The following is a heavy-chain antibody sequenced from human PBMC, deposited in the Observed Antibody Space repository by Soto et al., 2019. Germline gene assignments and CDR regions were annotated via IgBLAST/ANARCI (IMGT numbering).Heavy chain of an antibody. D-gene: IGHD7-27*01. CDR1: GASVSSKIAA. V-gene: IGHV6-1*01. J-gene: IGHJ4*02. CDR2: TYYRSNWSS. Sequence: PXQPVSITSAISGASVSSKIAACHCIRQSPSRGLEWLGRTYYRSNWSSNYAVSVKSRITINPDTSKNQFSLQLRSVTPDDTAMYYCERTGDYLVDYWGQGTLVTVSS. CDR3: ERTGDYLVDY.